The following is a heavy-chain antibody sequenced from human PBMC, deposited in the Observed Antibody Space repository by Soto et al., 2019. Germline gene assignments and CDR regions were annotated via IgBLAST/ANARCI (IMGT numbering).Heavy chain of an antibody. Sequence: PSETLSLTCTVSGGSIISCGYYWSWIRQHPGKGLEWIGYIYYSGSTYYNPSLKSRVTISVDTSKNQFSLKLSSVTAADTAVYYCARVDCSGGSCYSGIYFDYWGQGTLVTVSS. CDR3: ARVDCSGGSCYSGIYFDY. CDR1: GGSIISCGYY. J-gene: IGHJ4*02. CDR2: IYYSGST. D-gene: IGHD2-15*01. V-gene: IGHV4-31*03.